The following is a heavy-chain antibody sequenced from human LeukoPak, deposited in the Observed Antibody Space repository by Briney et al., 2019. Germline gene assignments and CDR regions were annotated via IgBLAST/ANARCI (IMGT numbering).Heavy chain of an antibody. CDR2: INNSGST. J-gene: IGHJ3*01. V-gene: IGHV4-34*01. CDR1: GGSFSGYY. CDR3: ARGGDYVGDSNDV. D-gene: IGHD4-17*01. Sequence: WETLSLTCAVYGGSFSGYYWSWIRQPAGKGLEWVEEINNSGSTNYNPSLKSRVPISVDTSKNQFSLKLRSLTAADTAVFTWARGGDYVGDSNDVGGQPRMVTVSS.